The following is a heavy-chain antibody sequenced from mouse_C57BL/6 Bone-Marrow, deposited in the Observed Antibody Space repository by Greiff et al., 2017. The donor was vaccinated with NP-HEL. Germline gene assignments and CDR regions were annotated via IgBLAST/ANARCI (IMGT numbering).Heavy chain of an antibody. CDR2: IDPNSGGT. V-gene: IGHV1-72*01. CDR1: GYTFTSYW. CDR3: ARGIYYYGSSSLYAMDY. Sequence: QVHVKQPGAELVKPGASVKLSCKASGYTFTSYWMHWVKQRPGRGLEWIGRIDPNSGGTKYNEKFKSKATLTVDKPSSTAYMQLSSLTSEDSAVYYCARGIYYYGSSSLYAMDYWGQGTSVTVSS. D-gene: IGHD1-1*01. J-gene: IGHJ4*01.